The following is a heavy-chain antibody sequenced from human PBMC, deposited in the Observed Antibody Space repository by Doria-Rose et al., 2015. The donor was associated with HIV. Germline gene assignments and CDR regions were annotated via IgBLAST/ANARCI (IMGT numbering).Heavy chain of an antibody. V-gene: IGHV1-3*01. CDR1: GYTFTRYA. Sequence: QVQLVQSGAEVKKPGASVRVSCKASGYTFTRYAMHWVRQAPGQRPEWMGWINVDTGNTEYSQRFQGRLTSTRDTSASTAYMELSSLTSDDTAVYYCAKDRVRVVQAATTLDFWGQGTLVTVSS. CDR2: INVDTGNT. CDR3: AKDRVRVVQAATTLDF. D-gene: IGHD2-2*01. J-gene: IGHJ4*02.